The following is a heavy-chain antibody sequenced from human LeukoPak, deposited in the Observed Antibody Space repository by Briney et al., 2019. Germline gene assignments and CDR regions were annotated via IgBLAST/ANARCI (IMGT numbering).Heavy chain of an antibody. Sequence: GGSLRLSCAASGFTFSSYWMSWVRQAPGKGLEWVANIKQDGSEKYYVDPVKGRFTISRDNAKNSVYLQMNSLRAEDTAVYYCARDPGYGDYAFPDYYYYYGMDVWGQGTTVTVSS. J-gene: IGHJ6*02. V-gene: IGHV3-7*01. D-gene: IGHD4-17*01. CDR3: ARDPGYGDYAFPDYYYYYGMDV. CDR2: IKQDGSEK. CDR1: GFTFSSYW.